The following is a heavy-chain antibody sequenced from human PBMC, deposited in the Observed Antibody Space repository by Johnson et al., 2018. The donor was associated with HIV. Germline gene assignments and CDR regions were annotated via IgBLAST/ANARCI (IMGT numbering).Heavy chain of an antibody. CDR2: ISYDGSNN. D-gene: IGHD3-22*01. V-gene: IGHV3-30-3*01. CDR1: GFTFSSYW. CDR3: ARGVRDSSGYPFAFDI. J-gene: IGHJ3*02. Sequence: QVKLVESGGGLVQPGGSLRLSCAASGFTFSSYWMSWVRQAPGKGLEWVAIISYDGSNNYYADSVKGRFTISRDNSKNTLYLQMNSLRAEDTALYYCARGVRDSSGYPFAFDIWGQGTMVSVSS.